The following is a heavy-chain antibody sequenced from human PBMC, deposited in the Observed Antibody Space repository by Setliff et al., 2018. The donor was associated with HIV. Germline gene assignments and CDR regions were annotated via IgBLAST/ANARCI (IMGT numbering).Heavy chain of an antibody. J-gene: IGHJ6*04. CDR3: ASGKGVRGVIIRGGLDV. D-gene: IGHD3-10*01. Sequence: ASVKVSCKTSGHPFSNYDIIWVRRATGQGLEWMGWMNPNSGATGYAQKFKDRFIMTRDTSISTAYMELSSLTSEDTAVHYCASGKGVRGVIIRGGLDVWGKGTTVTVSS. CDR1: GHPFSNYD. V-gene: IGHV1-8*01. CDR2: MNPNSGAT.